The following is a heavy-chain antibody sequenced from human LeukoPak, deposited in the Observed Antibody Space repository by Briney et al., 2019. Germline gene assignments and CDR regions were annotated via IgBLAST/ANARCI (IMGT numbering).Heavy chain of an antibody. CDR1: GFTFSNYA. D-gene: IGHD5-12*01. J-gene: IGHJ4*02. Sequence: PGGSLRLSCGASGFTFSNYAMSWVRQAPGKGLEWVGRIKSKTDGGTTDYAAPVKGRFTISRDDSKNTLYLQMNSLKTEDTAVYYCTTDGYPPRYFDYWGQGTLVTVSS. V-gene: IGHV3-15*01. CDR2: IKSKTDGGTT. CDR3: TTDGYPPRYFDY.